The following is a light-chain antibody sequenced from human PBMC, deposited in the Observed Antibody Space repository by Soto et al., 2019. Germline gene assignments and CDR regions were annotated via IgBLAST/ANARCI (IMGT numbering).Light chain of an antibody. CDR2: LNSDGSH. Sequence: QSVLTQSPSASASLGASVKLTCTLSSGHTNYAIAWHQQQPEKGPRYLMKLNSDGSHNKGDGTPDRFSGSSSGAERYLTISSLQSEDEADYYCQTWGSGIVVFGGGTKLTVL. J-gene: IGLJ2*01. CDR1: SGHTNYA. CDR3: QTWGSGIVV. V-gene: IGLV4-69*01.